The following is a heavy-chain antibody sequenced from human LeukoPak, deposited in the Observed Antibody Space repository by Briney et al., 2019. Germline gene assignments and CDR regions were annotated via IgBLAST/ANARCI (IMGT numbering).Heavy chain of an antibody. CDR3: AKATTPTLLLDTFDP. Sequence: ASVKVSCKASGYTFTSYYMHWVRQAPGQGLEWMGIINPSGGSTSYAQKFQGRVTMTRDTSTSTVYMELSSLRAEDTAVYYCAKATTPTLLLDTFDPWGQGTLVTVSS. D-gene: IGHD3-10*01. CDR2: INPSGGST. J-gene: IGHJ5*02. V-gene: IGHV1-46*01. CDR1: GYTFTSYY.